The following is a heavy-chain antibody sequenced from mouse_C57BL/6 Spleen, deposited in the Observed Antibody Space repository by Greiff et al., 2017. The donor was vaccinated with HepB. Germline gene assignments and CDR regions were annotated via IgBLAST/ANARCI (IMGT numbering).Heavy chain of an antibody. J-gene: IGHJ3*01. D-gene: IGHD2-2*01. CDR3: ARSALYYVYDGFAY. V-gene: IGHV1-64*01. CDR1: GYTFTSYW. Sequence: QVQLQQPGAELVKPGASVKLSCKASGYTFTSYWMHWVKQRPGQGLEWIGMIHPNSGSTNYNEKFKSKATLTVDKSSSTAYMQLSSLTSEDSAVYYCARSALYYVYDGFAYWGQGTLVTVSA. CDR2: IHPNSGST.